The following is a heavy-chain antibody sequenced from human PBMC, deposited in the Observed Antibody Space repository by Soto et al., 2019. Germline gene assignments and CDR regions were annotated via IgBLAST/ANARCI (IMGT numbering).Heavy chain of an antibody. J-gene: IGHJ4*02. CDR1: GFTFSDYY. Sequence: GGSLRLSCAASGFTFSDYYMGWIRQAPGKGLEWVSYISSSGSTIYYADSVKGRFTISRDNAKNSLYLQMNSLRAEETAVYYCASRGYCSGGSCEPRLIKGFDYWGQGTLVTVSS. D-gene: IGHD2-15*01. CDR2: ISSSGSTI. CDR3: ASRGYCSGGSCEPRLIKGFDY. V-gene: IGHV3-11*01.